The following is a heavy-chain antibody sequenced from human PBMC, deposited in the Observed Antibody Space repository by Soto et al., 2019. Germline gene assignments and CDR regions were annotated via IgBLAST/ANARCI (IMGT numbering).Heavy chain of an antibody. J-gene: IGHJ4*02. V-gene: IGHV4-34*01. CDR1: GGSFSGYY. CDR2: INHSGST. D-gene: IGHD5-18*01. CDR3: ARGLTPQYSYGYGGAGTNGY. Sequence: QVQLQQWGAGLLKPSETLSLTCAVYGGSFSGYYWSWIRQPPGKGLEWIGEINHSGSTNYNPSLKRRVTISVDTSKDQFSLKLSSVPAADTAVYYCARGLTPQYSYGYGGAGTNGYWGQGTLVTVSS.